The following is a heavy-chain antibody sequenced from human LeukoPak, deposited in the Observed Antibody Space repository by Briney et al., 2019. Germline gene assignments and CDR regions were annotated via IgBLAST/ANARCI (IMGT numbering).Heavy chain of an antibody. CDR2: INYNGNT. CDR3: ARSDCISDRCYNY. Sequence: PSETLSLTCIVSGDSIRTDYWSWIRQSPGKGLEWIGYINYNGNTEYNPFLRSRVTISVDRSKNHVSLKVRSVTAADTAMYYCARSDCISDRCYNYWGLGTLVTVSS. CDR1: GDSIRTDY. V-gene: IGHV4-59*08. J-gene: IGHJ4*02. D-gene: IGHD2-15*01.